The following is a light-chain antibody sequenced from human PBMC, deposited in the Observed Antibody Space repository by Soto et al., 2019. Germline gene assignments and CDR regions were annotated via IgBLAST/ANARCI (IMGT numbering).Light chain of an antibody. V-gene: IGLV2-14*01. CDR2: EVT. Sequence: QSVLTQPASVSGSPGQSITISCTGTTSDVGGYNYVSWYQQHPGNVPKAIIYEVTNRPSGISNRFSGSKSGNTASLTISGLQAEDEAAYHCSSFTSSHTWVFGGGTKLTVL. J-gene: IGLJ3*02. CDR3: SSFTSSHTWV. CDR1: TSDVGGYNY.